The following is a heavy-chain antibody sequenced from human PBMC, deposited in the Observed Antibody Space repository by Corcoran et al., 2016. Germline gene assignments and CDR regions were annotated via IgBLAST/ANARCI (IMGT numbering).Heavy chain of an antibody. CDR2: IFYTGSS. CDR1: GGSLNYSY. Sequence: QVQLQESGPGLVQPSETLSLTCTVSGGSLNYSYWSWVRQPPGKGLEWIGYIFYTGSSNYTPSLKSRAVISLDTSRNQFSLRLNSVTAADTALYYCARVIAVSGTRFFQHWGQGTLVTVSS. J-gene: IGHJ1*01. D-gene: IGHD6-19*01. V-gene: IGHV4-59*01. CDR3: ARVIAVSGTRFFQH.